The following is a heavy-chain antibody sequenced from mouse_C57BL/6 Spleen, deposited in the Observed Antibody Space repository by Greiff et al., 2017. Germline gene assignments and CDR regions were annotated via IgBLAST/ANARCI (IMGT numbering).Heavy chain of an antibody. CDR1: GYTFTSYW. D-gene: IGHD2-14*01. CDR3: AEVGDYGYGEAY. J-gene: IGHJ3*01. Sequence: VQLQQSGAELVRPGSSVKLSCTASGYTFTSYWMDWVQQRPGQGLEWIGNIYPSDSETHYHQKFKDKATVTVDKSSSTAYMQLSSLASEDSAVDCCAEVGDYGYGEAYWGQGTLVTVSA. V-gene: IGHV1-61*01. CDR2: IYPSDSET.